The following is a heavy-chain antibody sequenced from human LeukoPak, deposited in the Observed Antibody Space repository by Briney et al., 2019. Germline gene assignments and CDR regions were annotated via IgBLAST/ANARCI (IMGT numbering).Heavy chain of an antibody. CDR3: ARVRSSDDAFDI. CDR2: IYYSGST. V-gene: IGHV4-61*01. D-gene: IGHD6-6*01. J-gene: IGHJ3*02. Sequence: SETLSLTCTVPGGSVSSGSYYWSWIRQPPGKGLKWIGYIYYSGSTNYNPSLKSRVTISVDTSKNQFSLKLSSVTAADTAVYYCARVRSSDDAFDIWGQGTMVTVSS. CDR1: GGSVSSGSYY.